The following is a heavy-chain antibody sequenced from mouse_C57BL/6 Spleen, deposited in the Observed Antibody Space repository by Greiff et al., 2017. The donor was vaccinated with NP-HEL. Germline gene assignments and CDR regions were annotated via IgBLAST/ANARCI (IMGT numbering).Heavy chain of an antibody. V-gene: IGHV1-82*01. CDR3: ARSYITTVVRGYFDY. CDR1: GYAFSSSW. J-gene: IGHJ2*01. CDR2: IYPGDGDT. D-gene: IGHD1-1*01. Sequence: VKLMESGPELVKPGASVKISCKASGYAFSSSWMNWVKQRPGKGLEWIGRIYPGDGDTNYNGKFKGKATLTADKSSSTAYMQRSSLTSEDSAVYFCARSYITTVVRGYFDYWGQGTTLTVSS.